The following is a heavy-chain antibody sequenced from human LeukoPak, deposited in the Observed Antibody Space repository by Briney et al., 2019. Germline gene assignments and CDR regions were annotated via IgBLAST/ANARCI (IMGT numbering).Heavy chain of an antibody. J-gene: IGHJ3*02. V-gene: IGHV1-2*02. Sequence: ASVKVSCKASGYTFTGHYMHWVRQAPGQGLEWMGWINPNSGGTNYAQKFQGRVTMTRDTSISTAYMELSRLRSDDTAVYYCARLLTTVTSDAFDIWGQGTMVTVSS. CDR1: GYTFTGHY. CDR2: INPNSGGT. CDR3: ARLLTTVTSDAFDI. D-gene: IGHD4-17*01.